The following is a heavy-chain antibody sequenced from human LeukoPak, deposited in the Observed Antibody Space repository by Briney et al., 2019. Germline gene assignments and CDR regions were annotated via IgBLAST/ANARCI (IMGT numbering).Heavy chain of an antibody. J-gene: IGHJ4*02. CDR2: ISHSGTI. Sequence: KAPETLSLTCTVSGGSITSYFWSWIRQPPGKALEWIAYISHSGTINYNPSLKSRVAISLDASKNQFSLKLRSVTAADTAVYYCAGEDYGGYRFDYWGQGMLVTVSS. CDR1: GGSITSYF. CDR3: AGEDYGGYRFDY. V-gene: IGHV4-59*01. D-gene: IGHD4-23*01.